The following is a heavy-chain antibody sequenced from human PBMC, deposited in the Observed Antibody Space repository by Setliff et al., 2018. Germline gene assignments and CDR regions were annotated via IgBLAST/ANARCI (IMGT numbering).Heavy chain of an antibody. J-gene: IGHJ4*02. CDR3: ARVGIYHSDSSGPFDY. Sequence: PSETLSLTCAAYGGSFSDYYWTWIRQPPGKGLEWIGEINHRGSTNYNPSLKSRVTISVDTSKNQFSLKVNSVTAADTAVYYCARVGIYHSDSSGPFDYWGQGTLVTVS. D-gene: IGHD3-22*01. CDR1: GGSFSDYY. V-gene: IGHV4-34*01. CDR2: INHRGST.